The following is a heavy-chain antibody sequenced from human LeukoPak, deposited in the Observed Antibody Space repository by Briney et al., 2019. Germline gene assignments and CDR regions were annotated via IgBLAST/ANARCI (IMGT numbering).Heavy chain of an antibody. CDR2: IRYDGSNK. J-gene: IGHJ4*02. V-gene: IGHV3-30*02. Sequence: GGSLRLSCAASGFTFSSYGMHWVRQAPGKGLEWVAFIRYDGSNKYYADSVKGRFTISRDNSKNTLYLQMNSLRAEDTAVYYCTKMAGYYDFRSGYYGDFWGQGTLVTVSS. CDR1: GFTFSSYG. D-gene: IGHD3-3*01. CDR3: TKMAGYYDFRSGYYGDF.